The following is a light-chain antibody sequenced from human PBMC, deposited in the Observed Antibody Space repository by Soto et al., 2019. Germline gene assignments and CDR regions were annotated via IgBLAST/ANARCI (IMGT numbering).Light chain of an antibody. CDR2: SNN. V-gene: IGLV1-47*02. Sequence: QSVLTQPPSASGTPGQRVTISCSGSSSNIGSNYVYWYQQLPGTAPKLLIYSNNQRPSGVPDRFSGSKSGTSASLAISGLRSEYEADYYCAAWDDSLSGQVFGTGTKLTVL. J-gene: IGLJ1*01. CDR3: AAWDDSLSGQV. CDR1: SSNIGSNY.